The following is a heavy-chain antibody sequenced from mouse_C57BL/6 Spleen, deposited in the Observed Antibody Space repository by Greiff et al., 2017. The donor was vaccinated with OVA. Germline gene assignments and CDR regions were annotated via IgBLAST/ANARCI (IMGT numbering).Heavy chain of an antibody. V-gene: IGHV1-55*01. CDR3: ARRATTVVAKNAMDY. CDR2: IYPGSGST. CDR1: GYTFTSYW. J-gene: IGHJ4*01. Sequence: QVQLQQPGAELVKPGASVKMSCKASGYTFTSYWITWVKQRPGQGLEWIGDIYPGSGSTNYNEKFKSKATMTVDTSSSTSYMQLSSLTSEDSAVYYCARRATTVVAKNAMDYWGQGTSVTVSS. D-gene: IGHD1-1*01.